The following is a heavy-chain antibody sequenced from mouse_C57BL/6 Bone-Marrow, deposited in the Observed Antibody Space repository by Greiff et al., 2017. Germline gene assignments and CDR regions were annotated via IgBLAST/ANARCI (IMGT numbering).Heavy chain of an antibody. CDR2: IHPNSGST. D-gene: IGHD2-1*01. J-gene: IGHJ4*01. V-gene: IGHV1-64*01. CDR1: GYTFTSYW. CDR3: AKRWVYGNFLYYYAMDY. Sequence: QVQLQQPGAELVKPGASVKLSCKASGYTFTSYWMHWVKQRPGQGLEWIGMIHPNSGSTNYNEKFKSKVTLTVDKSSSTAYMQLSSLTSEDSAVYYCAKRWVYGNFLYYYAMDYWGQGTSVTVSS.